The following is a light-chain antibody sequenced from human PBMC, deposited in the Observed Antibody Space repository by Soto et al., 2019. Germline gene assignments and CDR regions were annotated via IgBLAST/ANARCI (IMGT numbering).Light chain of an antibody. Sequence: EVVLTQSPATLSVFPGEGVTLSCRASQIIGKLAWYQQKPGQAPRLLIYDASTRATGVPTRFSGSGVGTEFTLTISSLQSEDFAIYYCQQHNNWPLTFGPGTKVDIK. J-gene: IGKJ3*01. V-gene: IGKV3-15*01. CDR2: DAS. CDR1: QIIGK. CDR3: QQHNNWPLT.